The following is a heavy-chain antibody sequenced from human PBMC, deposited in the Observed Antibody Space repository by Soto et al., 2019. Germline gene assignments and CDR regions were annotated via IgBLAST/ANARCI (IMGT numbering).Heavy chain of an antibody. V-gene: IGHV4-59*01. D-gene: IGHD5-18*01. CDR3: ARGIQLWSGFYYLDY. J-gene: IGHJ4*02. Sequence: SETLSLTCSVSGGSISSYYWSWIRQPPGKGLEWIGYIYYSGSTNYNPSLKSRVTISVDTSKNQFSLKLSSVTAADTAVYYCARGIQLWSGFYYLDYWGQGTLVTGSS. CDR2: IYYSGST. CDR1: GGSISSYY.